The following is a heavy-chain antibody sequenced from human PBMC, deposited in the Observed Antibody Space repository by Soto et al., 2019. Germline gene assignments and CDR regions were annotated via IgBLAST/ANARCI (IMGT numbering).Heavy chain of an antibody. Sequence: SGYTFITYGISWVRQAPGQGLEWMGWISAYSGSTKFAQKLQGRVTMTTDTSTTTAYMELRSLTSDDTAVYYCARDFTKSSSWPYYFDYWGQGTLVTVSS. J-gene: IGHJ4*02. CDR1: GYTFITYG. CDR2: ISAYSGST. V-gene: IGHV1-18*01. CDR3: ARDFTKSSSWPYYFDY. D-gene: IGHD6-13*01.